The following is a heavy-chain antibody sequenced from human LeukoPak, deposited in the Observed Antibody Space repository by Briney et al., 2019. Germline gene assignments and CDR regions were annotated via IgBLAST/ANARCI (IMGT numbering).Heavy chain of an antibody. CDR2: ISTSSGDT. CDR3: ARDPAETTLRGLTLVDY. V-gene: IGHV1-2*02. D-gene: IGHD3-10*01. J-gene: IGHJ4*02. Sequence: AAVKLSCKSSGYRFTGLYIHWLRLAHAQGNERMGWISTSSGDTNYEQKFQGRVTMTRDTSISTAYMELSRLNSDVTAVYYCARDPAETTLRGLTLVDYGGQGTLVTVSS. CDR1: GYRFTGLY.